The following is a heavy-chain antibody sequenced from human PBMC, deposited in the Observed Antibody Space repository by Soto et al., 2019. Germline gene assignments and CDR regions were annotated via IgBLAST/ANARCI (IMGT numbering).Heavy chain of an antibody. CDR2: LSSGGGTT. CDR1: GFVFNNYA. Sequence: PGGSLRLSCAASGFVFNNYAMSWVRQAPGKGLEWVATLSSGGGTTYYTDSVKGRFTISRDNSMNLLYLQMNSLRADDTAVYYCAKDGDWYDFSTGYYSRGNYFDYWGQGTLVTV. CDR3: AKDGDWYDFSTGYYSRGNYFDY. V-gene: IGHV3-23*01. J-gene: IGHJ4*02. D-gene: IGHD3-3*01.